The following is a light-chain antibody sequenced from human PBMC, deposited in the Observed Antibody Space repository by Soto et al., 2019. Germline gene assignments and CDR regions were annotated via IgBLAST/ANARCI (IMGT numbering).Light chain of an antibody. CDR2: DVN. J-gene: IGLJ3*02. CDR1: SSDVGGYNY. CDR3: SSYAGRNNWV. Sequence: QAVVTQPPSASGSPGQSVTISCTGTSSDVGGYNYVSWYQQYPGTAPKVVIFDVNRRPSGVPDRFSGSKSGNTASLTVSGLQAEDEADYYCSSYAGRNNWVFGGGTKVTVL. V-gene: IGLV2-8*01.